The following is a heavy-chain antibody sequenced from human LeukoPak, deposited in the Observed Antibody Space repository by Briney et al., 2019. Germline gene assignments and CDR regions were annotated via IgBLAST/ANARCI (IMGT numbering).Heavy chain of an antibody. V-gene: IGHV3-30-3*01. CDR3: TTHFDY. D-gene: IGHD1-14*01. CDR1: GFTFTSYA. J-gene: IGHJ4*02. Sequence: GGSLRLSCAASGFTFTSYAMQWLRQAPGKGLEWVEVLSYDGSNKYYADSVKGRFTISRDNSKNTLYLQMNSLRAEDTALYYCTTHFDYWGQGALVTVSS. CDR2: LSYDGSNK.